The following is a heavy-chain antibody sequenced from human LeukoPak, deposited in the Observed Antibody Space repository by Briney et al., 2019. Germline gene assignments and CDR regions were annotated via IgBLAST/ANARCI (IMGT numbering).Heavy chain of an antibody. CDR2: ISSNGGST. Sequence: TGGSLRLSCSASGFTFSSYAMHWVRQAPGKGLEYVSAISSNGGSTYYADSVKGRFTISRDNSKNTLYLQMSSLRAEDTAVYYCVKDRLVGYSGYDRRFDYWGQGTLVTVSS. D-gene: IGHD5-12*01. V-gene: IGHV3-64D*06. J-gene: IGHJ4*02. CDR3: VKDRLVGYSGYDRRFDY. CDR1: GFTFSSYA.